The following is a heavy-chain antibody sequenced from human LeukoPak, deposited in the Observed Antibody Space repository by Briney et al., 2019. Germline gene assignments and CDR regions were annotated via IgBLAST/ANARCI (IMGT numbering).Heavy chain of an antibody. CDR2: IHPGDSDT. D-gene: IGHD5-24*01. CDR1: GYSFTSYW. Sequence: RGESLKISCKGSGYSFTSYWIGWVRHMTGKGLEWMGIIHPGDSDTRYSPSFQGQVTISADKSISTAYLQWSSLKASDTAMYYCASLRDGYNSRGFDYWGQGTLVTVSS. CDR3: ASLRDGYNSRGFDY. V-gene: IGHV5-51*01. J-gene: IGHJ4*02.